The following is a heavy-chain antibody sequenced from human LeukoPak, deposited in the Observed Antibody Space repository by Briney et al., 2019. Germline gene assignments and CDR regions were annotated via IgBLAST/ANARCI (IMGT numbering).Heavy chain of an antibody. J-gene: IGHJ4*02. Sequence: GGSLRLSCAASGFTFSSYTMSWVRQAPGKGLAWVSGIDSSGTKTTYADSVKGRFTISRDNPRNTLYLQMNSLRAEDTAVYYCAKDETGFLNYFHYWGQGALVTVSS. CDR3: AKDETGFLNYFHY. V-gene: IGHV3-23*01. D-gene: IGHD3-3*01. CDR2: IDSSGTKT. CDR1: GFTFSSYT.